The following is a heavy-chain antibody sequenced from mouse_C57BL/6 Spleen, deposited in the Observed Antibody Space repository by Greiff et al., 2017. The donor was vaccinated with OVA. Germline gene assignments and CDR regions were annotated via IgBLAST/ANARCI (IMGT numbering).Heavy chain of an antibody. Sequence: QVQLQQPGAELVRPGSSVKLSCKASGYTFTSYWMDWVKQRPGQGLEWIGNIYPSDSETHYNQKFKDKATLTVDKSSSTAYLQLSSLTSEDSAVYYCARSKTAQGFAYWGQGTLVTVSA. J-gene: IGHJ3*01. CDR2: IYPSDSET. CDR1: GYTFTSYW. V-gene: IGHV1-61*01. CDR3: ARSKTAQGFAY. D-gene: IGHD3-2*02.